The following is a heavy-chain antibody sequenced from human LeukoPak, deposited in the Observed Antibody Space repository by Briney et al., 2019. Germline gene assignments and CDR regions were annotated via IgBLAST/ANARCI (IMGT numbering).Heavy chain of an antibody. CDR1: GYTFTGYY. Sequence: ASVKVSCKASGYTFTGYYMHWVRQAPGQGLEWMGWINPNSGGTNYAQKFQGRVTMTRDTSISTAYMELSRLRSDDTAVYYCARSCSSTSCYTPAWNFDIWGQGTMVTVSS. V-gene: IGHV1-2*02. D-gene: IGHD2-2*02. J-gene: IGHJ3*02. CDR2: INPNSGGT. CDR3: ARSCSSTSCYTPAWNFDI.